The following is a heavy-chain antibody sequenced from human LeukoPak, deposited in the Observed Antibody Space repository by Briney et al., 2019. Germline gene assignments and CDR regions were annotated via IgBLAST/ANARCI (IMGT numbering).Heavy chain of an antibody. CDR3: AREDTYGSGSYPCGY. V-gene: IGHV1-18*01. CDR2: ISAYNGNT. D-gene: IGHD3-10*01. CDR1: GYTFTSYG. Sequence: GASVKVSCKASGYTFTSYGISWVRQAPGQGLEWMGWISAYNGNTNYAQKLQGRVTMTTDTSTSTAYMELRSLRSDDTAVYYCAREDTYGSGSYPCGYWGQGTLVTVSS. J-gene: IGHJ4*02.